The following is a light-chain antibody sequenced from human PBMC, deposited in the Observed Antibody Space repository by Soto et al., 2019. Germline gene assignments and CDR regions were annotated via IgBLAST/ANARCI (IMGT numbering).Light chain of an antibody. Sequence: DIQMTQSPSTLSASVGDRVTITCRASQSIRNYLAWYQLKPGMAPKLLIYDASNLEYGVPSRFSGSGSGTEFTLTISSLQPADFTTYYCQQYSNFPPWTFGRGTKVEF. CDR3: QQYSNFPPWT. J-gene: IGKJ1*01. V-gene: IGKV1-5*01. CDR1: QSIRNY. CDR2: DAS.